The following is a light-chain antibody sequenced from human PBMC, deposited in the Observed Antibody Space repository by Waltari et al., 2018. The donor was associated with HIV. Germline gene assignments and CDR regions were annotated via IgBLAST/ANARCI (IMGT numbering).Light chain of an antibody. CDR2: VVT. CDR1: SSDVGAYDY. J-gene: IGLJ2*01. CDR3: SSYAGRYTVV. V-gene: IGLV2-11*01. Sequence: QSALTQPRSVSGSPGQSVTISGTRTSSDVGAYDYDSWYQQYPGNAPKFILYVVTKRPSGIPDRFSGSKSGSTASLTISGPQAEDEADYFCSSYAGRYTVVFGGGTKLTVL.